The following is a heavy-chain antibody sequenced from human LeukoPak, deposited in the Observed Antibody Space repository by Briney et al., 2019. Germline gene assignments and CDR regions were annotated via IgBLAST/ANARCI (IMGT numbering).Heavy chain of an antibody. CDR2: ISAYNGNT. J-gene: IGHJ1*01. CDR3: ARDPRYTGIAAAGTRYFQH. CDR1: GYTLTSYG. Sequence: ASVKVSCKASGYTLTSYGISWVRQAPGQGLEWMGWISAYNGNTNYAQKLQGRVTMTTDTSTSTAYMELRSLRSDDTAVYYCARDPRYTGIAAAGTRYFQHWGQGTLVTVSS. V-gene: IGHV1-18*01. D-gene: IGHD6-13*01.